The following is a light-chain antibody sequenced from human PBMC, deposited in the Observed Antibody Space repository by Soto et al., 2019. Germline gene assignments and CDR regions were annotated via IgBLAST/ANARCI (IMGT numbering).Light chain of an antibody. J-gene: IGLJ3*02. CDR1: SSNIGSNT. Sequence: QSVLTQPPSASGTPGQRVTIPCSGSSSNIGSNTVKWYLQLPGTAPKLLIYSKNQRPAGVPDRFSGSKSGTSASLAISGLESEDEADYYCAAWDDSLNGWVFGGGTELTVL. CDR3: AAWDDSLNGWV. CDR2: SKN. V-gene: IGLV1-44*01.